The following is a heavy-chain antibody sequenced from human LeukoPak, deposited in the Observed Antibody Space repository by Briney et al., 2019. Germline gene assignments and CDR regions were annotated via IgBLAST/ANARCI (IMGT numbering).Heavy chain of an antibody. CDR2: IKQDGSEK. V-gene: IGHV3-7*01. J-gene: IGHJ4*02. D-gene: IGHD5-24*01. CDR1: GFTFSAYW. CDR3: ARGYGDGYLY. Sequence: PGGSLRLSCAASGFTFSAYWMSWVRQAPGKGLEWVARIKQDGSEKYYVDSVKGRFTISRDNAKNLLYLQMNSLRAEDTAVYYCARGYGDGYLYWGQGTLVTVSS.